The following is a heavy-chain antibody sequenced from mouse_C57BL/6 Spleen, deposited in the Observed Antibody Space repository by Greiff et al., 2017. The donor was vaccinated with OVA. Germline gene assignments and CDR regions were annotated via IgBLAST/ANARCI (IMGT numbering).Heavy chain of an antibody. Sequence: QVQLQQSGTELVKPGASVKLSCKASGYTFTSYWMHWVKQRPGQGLEWIGNINPSNGGTNYNEKFKSKATLTVDKSSSTAYMQLSSLTSEDSAVYYCAREGVGMEYDDFDYWGQGTTLTVSS. V-gene: IGHV1-53*01. CDR3: AREGVGMEYDDFDY. D-gene: IGHD2-14*01. J-gene: IGHJ2*01. CDR2: INPSNGGT. CDR1: GYTFTSYW.